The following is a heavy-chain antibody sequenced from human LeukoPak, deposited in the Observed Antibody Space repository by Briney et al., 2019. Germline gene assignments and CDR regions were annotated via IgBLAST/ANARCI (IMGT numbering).Heavy chain of an antibody. CDR3: ARETRIRNLDGPPGG. D-gene: IGHD3/OR15-3a*01. CDR1: GFTFCSYW. CDR2: ISSSGSTI. Sequence: PGGSLRLSCAASGFTFCSYWMNWIRQAPGKGLEWVSYISSSGSTIYYADSVKGRFTISRDNAKNSLYLQMNSLRAEDTAVYYCARETRIRNLDGPPGGGGQGTLVTVSS. J-gene: IGHJ4*02. V-gene: IGHV3-48*04.